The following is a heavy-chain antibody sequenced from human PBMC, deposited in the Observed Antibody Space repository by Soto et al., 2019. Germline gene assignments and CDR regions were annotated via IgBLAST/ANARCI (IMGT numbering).Heavy chain of an antibody. Sequence: PGGSLRLSCAASGFTFSSYAMHWVRQAPGKGLEWVAVISYDGSNKYYADSVKGRFTISRDNSKNTLYLQMNSLRAEETAVYYCARDLGATYDFWSGPSYYYYGMDVWGQGTTVTVSS. CDR3: ARDLGATYDFWSGPSYYYYGMDV. D-gene: IGHD3-3*01. CDR2: ISYDGSNK. J-gene: IGHJ6*02. CDR1: GFTFSSYA. V-gene: IGHV3-30-3*01.